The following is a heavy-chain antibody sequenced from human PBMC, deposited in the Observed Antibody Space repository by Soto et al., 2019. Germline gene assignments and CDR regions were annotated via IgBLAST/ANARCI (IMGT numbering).Heavy chain of an antibody. CDR2: ICDSGVST. J-gene: IGHJ4*02. Sequence: GGSLRLSCAASGFTFSSYAMSWVRQAPGKGLEWVSCICDSGVSTYYADSVKGRFTISRDNSKNTLYLQMNSLRAEDTAIYYCARDSPKGGYFDYWGQGTLVTVSS. CDR1: GFTFSSYA. D-gene: IGHD3-16*01. V-gene: IGHV3-23*01. CDR3: ARDSPKGGYFDY.